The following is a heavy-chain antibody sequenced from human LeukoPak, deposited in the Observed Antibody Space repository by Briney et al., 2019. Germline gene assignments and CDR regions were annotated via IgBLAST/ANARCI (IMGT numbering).Heavy chain of an antibody. Sequence: GGSLRLSCAASGFTFSSYAMSWVRQTPGKGLEWVSGISGSGSSTDYADSVKGRFTISRDNSKNTLYLQMNSLRAEDTAVYYCANPDSSGYHYYFDYWGQGTLVTVSS. CDR3: ANPDSSGYHYYFDY. CDR1: GFTFSSYA. CDR2: ISGSGSST. D-gene: IGHD3-22*01. J-gene: IGHJ4*02. V-gene: IGHV3-23*01.